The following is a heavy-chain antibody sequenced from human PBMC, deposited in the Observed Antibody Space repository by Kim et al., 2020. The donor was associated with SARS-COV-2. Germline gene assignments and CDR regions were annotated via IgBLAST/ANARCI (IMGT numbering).Heavy chain of an antibody. CDR2: ISSSSSTI. V-gene: IGHV3-48*04. Sequence: GGSLRLSCAASGFTFSSYSMNWVRQAPGKGLEWVSYISSSSSTIYYADSVKGRFTISRDNAKNSLYLQMNSLRAEDTAVYYCARAGAAAGAMYYFDYWGQGTLVTVSS. J-gene: IGHJ4*02. CDR1: GFTFSSYS. CDR3: ARAGAAAGAMYYFDY. D-gene: IGHD6-13*01.